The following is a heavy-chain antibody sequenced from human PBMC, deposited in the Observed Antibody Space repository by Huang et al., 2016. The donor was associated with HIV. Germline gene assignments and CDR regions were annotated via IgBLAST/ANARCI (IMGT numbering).Heavy chain of an antibody. J-gene: IGHJ5*01. CDR1: GGSFSGYF. CDR2: INHAGVT. CDR3: ARETMISFGGPFDS. V-gene: IGHV4-34*02. D-gene: IGHD3-16*01. Sequence: QVQLEQWGAGLLKPSETLSLTCAVYGGSFSGYFWNWIRQAPGKGLEWIGQINHAGVTDYNPSLKSRATISVDTSKNQFSLRLTSVTAADTAIYYCARETMISFGGPFDSWGHGNLVTVPS.